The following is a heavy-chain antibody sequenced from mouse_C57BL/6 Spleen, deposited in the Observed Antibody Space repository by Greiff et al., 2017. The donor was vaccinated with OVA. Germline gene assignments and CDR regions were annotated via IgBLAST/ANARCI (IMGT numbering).Heavy chain of an antibody. D-gene: IGHD2-10*01. Sequence: EVQVVESGGGLVKPGGSLKLSCAASGFTFSSYAMSWVRQTPEKRLEWVATISDGGSYTYYPDNVKGRFTISRAKAKNNLYLQMSHLKSEDTAMYYCAREERTLPFDYWGKGTTLTVSS. CDR1: GFTFSSYA. CDR3: AREERTLPFDY. CDR2: ISDGGSYT. J-gene: IGHJ2*01. V-gene: IGHV5-4*01.